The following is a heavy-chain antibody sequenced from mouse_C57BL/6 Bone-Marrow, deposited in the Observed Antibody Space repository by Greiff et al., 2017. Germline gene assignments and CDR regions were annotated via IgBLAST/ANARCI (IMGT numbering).Heavy chain of an antibody. V-gene: IGHV5-4*01. CDR3: ARDRTMITTDYAMDC. D-gene: IGHD2-4*01. CDR2: ISDGGSYT. CDR1: GFTFSSYA. Sequence: EVKLVESGGGLVKPGGSLKLSCAASGFTFSSYAMSWVRQTPEKRLEWVATISDGGSYTYYPDNVKGRFTISRDNAKNNLYLQMSHLKSEDTAMYYCARDRTMITTDYAMDCWGQGTSVTVSS. J-gene: IGHJ4*01.